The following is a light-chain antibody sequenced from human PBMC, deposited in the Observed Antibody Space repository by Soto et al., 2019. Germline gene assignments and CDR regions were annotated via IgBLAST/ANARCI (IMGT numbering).Light chain of an antibody. Sequence: QSALTQPPSASGSPGQSVTISCTGTKSDIGVYDFVSWYQHHPGKAPRLIIYEVGQRPSGVPDRFSGSKSGNTASLTVSGLQAADEADYFCKSYAGRNTYVFGSGTKLTVL. CDR3: KSYAGRNTYV. V-gene: IGLV2-8*01. J-gene: IGLJ1*01. CDR1: KSDIGVYDF. CDR2: EVG.